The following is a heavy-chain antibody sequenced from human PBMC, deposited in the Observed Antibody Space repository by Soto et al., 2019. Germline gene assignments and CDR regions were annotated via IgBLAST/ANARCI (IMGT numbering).Heavy chain of an antibody. V-gene: IGHV3-33*01. J-gene: IGHJ5*02. CDR1: GFTFSRYG. CDR2: IWYDGSDI. CDR3: ARGGNIWNYRSYFDP. D-gene: IGHD1-7*01. Sequence: QVQLVESGGGVVQPGRSLRLSCVASGFTFSRYGMHWVRQAPGKGLEWVAVIWYDGSDIHYADSVKGRFTISRDNSKNSLFMQMNSLRAEDTAVYYWARGGNIWNYRSYFDPWGQGALVTVSS.